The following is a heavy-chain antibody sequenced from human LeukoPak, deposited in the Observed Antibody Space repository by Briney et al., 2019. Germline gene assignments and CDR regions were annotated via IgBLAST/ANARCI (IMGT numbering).Heavy chain of an antibody. CDR2: IYYSGST. J-gene: IGHJ4*02. CDR1: GFTFSNYA. V-gene: IGHV4-39*01. CDR3: ARQPRDGYNKKGDY. D-gene: IGHD5-24*01. Sequence: GSLRLSCAASGFTFSNYAMSWVRQPPGKGLEWIGSIYYSGSTYYNPSLKSRVTISVDTSKNQFSLKLSSVTAADTAVYYCARQPRDGYNKKGDYWGQGTLVTVSS.